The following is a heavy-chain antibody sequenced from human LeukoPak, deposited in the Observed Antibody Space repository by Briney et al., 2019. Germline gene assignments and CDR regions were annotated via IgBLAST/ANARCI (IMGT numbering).Heavy chain of an antibody. CDR3: SNLHDYGDYMGY. CDR1: GFTFSSYA. D-gene: IGHD4-17*01. Sequence: PGGSLRLSCAASGFTFSSYAMSWVRQAPGKGLEWVSAISGSGGSTYYADSVKGRFTISRDNSKNTLYLQMNSLRAEDTAVYYFSNLHDYGDYMGYWGQGTLVTVSS. J-gene: IGHJ4*02. CDR2: ISGSGGST. V-gene: IGHV3-23*01.